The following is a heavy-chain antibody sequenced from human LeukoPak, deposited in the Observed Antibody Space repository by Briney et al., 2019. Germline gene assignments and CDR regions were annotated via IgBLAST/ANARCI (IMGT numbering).Heavy chain of an antibody. D-gene: IGHD4-17*01. Sequence: PGGSLRLSCAASGFTFSSYGMHWVRQAPGKGLEWVAVISYDGSNKYYADSVKGRFTISRDNSKNTLYLQMNSLRAEDTAVYYCAKSSTVKADYGDSYFDYWGQGTLVTVSS. CDR3: AKSSTVKADYGDSYFDY. J-gene: IGHJ4*02. CDR2: ISYDGSNK. CDR1: GFTFSSYG. V-gene: IGHV3-30*18.